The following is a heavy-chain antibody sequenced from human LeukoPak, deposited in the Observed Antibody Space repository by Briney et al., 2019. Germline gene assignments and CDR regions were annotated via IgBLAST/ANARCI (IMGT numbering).Heavy chain of an antibody. V-gene: IGHV1-69*05. CDR3: ARGYYDSSGYRAFDI. D-gene: IGHD3-22*01. CDR1: GGTFSSYA. Sequence: GASVKVSCKASGGTFSSYAISWVRQAPGQGLEWMGGIIPIFGTANYAQKFQGRVTITTVESTSTAYMELSSLRSEDTAVYYCARGYYDSSGYRAFDIWGQGTMVTVSS. J-gene: IGHJ3*02. CDR2: IIPIFGTA.